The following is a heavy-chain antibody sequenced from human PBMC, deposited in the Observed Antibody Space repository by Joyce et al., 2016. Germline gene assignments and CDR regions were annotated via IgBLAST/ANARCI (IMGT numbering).Heavy chain of an antibody. Sequence: QVQLVESGGGVVQPGRSLRLSCAAAGFTLSSYGIHWVRRAPGKGLEWVAFIWYDGTSTYYANSVGGRFTVSRDNSKNTLDLQMDSLRADDTAVYYCARESSEGSVQGWFDPWGQGTLVTVSS. V-gene: IGHV3-33*01. CDR1: GFTLSSYG. CDR3: ARESSEGSVQGWFDP. CDR2: IWYDGTST. D-gene: IGHD6-6*01. J-gene: IGHJ5*02.